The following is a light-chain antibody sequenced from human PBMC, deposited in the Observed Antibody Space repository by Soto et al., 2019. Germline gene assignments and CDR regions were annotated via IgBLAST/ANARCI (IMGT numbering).Light chain of an antibody. J-gene: IGLJ1*01. Sequence: QSALTQPRSVSGSPGQSVTISCTGTSSDVGGYSYVSWYQQHPGKAPKLMIYDVTKRPSGVPDRFSGSKSGNTASLSISGLQAEDEADYYCCAFAGTSTSFGTGTKLTVL. CDR3: CAFAGTSTS. CDR1: SSDVGGYSY. CDR2: DVT. V-gene: IGLV2-11*01.